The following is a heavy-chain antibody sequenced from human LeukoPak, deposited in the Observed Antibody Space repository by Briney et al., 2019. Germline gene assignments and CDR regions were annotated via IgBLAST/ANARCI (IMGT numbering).Heavy chain of an antibody. CDR3: ARGLGYCSGGSCSYGMDV. CDR1: GGSISSGDYY. D-gene: IGHD2-15*01. Sequence: SETLSLTCTVSGGSISSGDYYWSWIRQPPGKGLERIGYIYYSGSTYYNPSLKSRVTISVDTSKNQFSLKLSSVTAADTAVYYCARGLGYCSGGSCSYGMDVWGQGTTVTVSS. V-gene: IGHV4-30-4*01. CDR2: IYYSGST. J-gene: IGHJ6*02.